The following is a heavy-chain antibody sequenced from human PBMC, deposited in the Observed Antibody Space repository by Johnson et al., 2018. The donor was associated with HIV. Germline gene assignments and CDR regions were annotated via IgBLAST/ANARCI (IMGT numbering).Heavy chain of an antibody. CDR1: GFTVSSNY. Sequence: VQLVESGGGLVQPGGSLRLSCAASGFTVSSNYMSWVRQAPGKGLEWVSGINWNGGTTGYADSVKGRFTISRDNAKNSLYLQMNSLRAEDTALYYCARVTYYYDSSGNSRGGAFDIWGQGTMVTVSS. CDR2: INWNGGTT. CDR3: ARVTYYYDSSGNSRGGAFDI. D-gene: IGHD3-22*01. J-gene: IGHJ3*02. V-gene: IGHV3-20*04.